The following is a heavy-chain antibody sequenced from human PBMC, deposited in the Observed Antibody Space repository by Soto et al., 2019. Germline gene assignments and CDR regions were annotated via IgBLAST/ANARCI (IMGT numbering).Heavy chain of an antibody. V-gene: IGHV3-11*01. CDR1: GFHFSDYG. CDR2: ISSSGSTI. D-gene: IGHD2-2*01. CDR3: ARTAVVPAAIGAFDI. J-gene: IGHJ3*02. Sequence: GSLRLCCAASGFHFSDYGMSWLRPDPGKGLEWVSYISSSGSTIYYADSVKGRFTISRDNAKNSLYLQMNSLRAEDTAVYYCARTAVVPAAIGAFDIWGQGTMVPVSS.